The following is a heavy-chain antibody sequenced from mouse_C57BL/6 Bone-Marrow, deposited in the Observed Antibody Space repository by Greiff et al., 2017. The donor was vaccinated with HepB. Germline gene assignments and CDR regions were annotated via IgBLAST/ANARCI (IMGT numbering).Heavy chain of an antibody. Sequence: EVQLQQSGPELVKPGASVKISCKASGYTFTDYYMNWVKQSHGKSLEWIGDINPNNGGTSYNQKFKGKATLTVDKSSSTAYMELRSLTSEDSAVYYCARGCYYSAWFAYWGQGTLVTVSA. CDR3: ARGCYYSAWFAY. CDR2: INPNNGGT. J-gene: IGHJ3*01. CDR1: GYTFTDYY. V-gene: IGHV1-26*01. D-gene: IGHD2-3*01.